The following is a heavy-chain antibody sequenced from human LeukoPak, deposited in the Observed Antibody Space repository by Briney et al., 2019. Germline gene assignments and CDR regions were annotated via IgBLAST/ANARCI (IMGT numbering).Heavy chain of an antibody. V-gene: IGHV3-7*01. CDR2: IKHVGSEK. CDR1: GFTFTRYW. Sequence: GGSLRLSCAGSGFTFTRYWMSWVRHAPAKGLEWVATIKHVGSEKYYVDSVKGRFTISRDNGNNSLYLQMNSLRAEDTAVYYCARDYYESRGYYYLGSWGQGTLVTVSS. J-gene: IGHJ4*02. CDR3: ARDYYESRGYYYLGS. D-gene: IGHD3-22*01.